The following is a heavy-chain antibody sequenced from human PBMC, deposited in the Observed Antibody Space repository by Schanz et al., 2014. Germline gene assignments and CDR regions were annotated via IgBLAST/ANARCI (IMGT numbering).Heavy chain of an antibody. CDR1: GFTFRGHA. CDR3: TRDPGALVPPHDALNL. D-gene: IGHD2-8*02. V-gene: IGHV3-30*04. Sequence: QVQLVESGGGVVQPGRSLRLSCAASGFTFRGHAMHWVRQAPGKGLEKVAAISTDGTNTYYAASVRGRFTISRDNSKNTVYLQMDSLRSEDTGVYFCTRDPGALVPPHDALNLWGPGTMVSVSS. J-gene: IGHJ3*01. CDR2: ISTDGTNT.